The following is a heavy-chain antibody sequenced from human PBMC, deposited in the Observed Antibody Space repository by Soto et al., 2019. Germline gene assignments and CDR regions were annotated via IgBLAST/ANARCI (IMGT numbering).Heavy chain of an antibody. CDR1: GSTFSSNA. V-gene: IGHV3-23*01. Sequence: EVQLLESGGGLVQPGGSLSLPCAAPGSTFSSNAIGWFRQAPGKGLEWASAIGGSGGSTYYADSVKGRFTISRDNSKNTLYLQMNSLRAEDTAVYYCAKFINVNQDAFDIWGQGTMVTVSS. CDR2: IGGSGGST. D-gene: IGHD3-10*01. CDR3: AKFINVNQDAFDI. J-gene: IGHJ3*02.